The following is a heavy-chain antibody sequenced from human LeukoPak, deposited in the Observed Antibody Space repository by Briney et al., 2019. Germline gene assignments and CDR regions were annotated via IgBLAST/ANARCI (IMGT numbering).Heavy chain of an antibody. V-gene: IGHV4-59*12. CDR3: ASRDCGGDCYWFY. J-gene: IGHJ4*02. D-gene: IGHD2-21*02. CDR1: GGSISSYY. Sequence: SETLSLTCTVSGGSISSYYWSWIRQPPGKGLEWIGYIYYSGSTNYNPSLKSRVTISVDTSKNQFSLKLSSVTAADTAVYYCASRDCGGDCYWFYWGQGTLVTVSS. CDR2: IYYSGST.